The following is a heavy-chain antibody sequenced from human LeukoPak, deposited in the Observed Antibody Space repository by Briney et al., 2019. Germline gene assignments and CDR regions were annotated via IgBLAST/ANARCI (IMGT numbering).Heavy chain of an antibody. V-gene: IGHV3-48*03. D-gene: IGHD2-15*01. J-gene: IGHJ3*02. Sequence: PGGSLRLSCAASGFTFNIYEMNWVRQAPGKGLEWVSYISNSGSTKYYADSVKGRFTISRDNAKKSLYVQMNSLRAEDTAVYYCARDSGGGFDIWGQGTMVTVSS. CDR1: GFTFNIYE. CDR2: ISNSGSTK. CDR3: ARDSGGGFDI.